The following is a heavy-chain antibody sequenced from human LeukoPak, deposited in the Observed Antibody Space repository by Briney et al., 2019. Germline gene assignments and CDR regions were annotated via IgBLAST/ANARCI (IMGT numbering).Heavy chain of an antibody. CDR3: AREIVGADY. Sequence: GASVKFSCKASGYTFTGSYMRWVRQAPGQGLAWMGWINPNSGGTNYAQKFQGRVTMTRDTYISTAYMELSRLRSDDTAVYYCAREIVGADYWGQGTLVTVSS. V-gene: IGHV1-2*02. D-gene: IGHD1-26*01. CDR1: GYTFTGSY. CDR2: INPNSGGT. J-gene: IGHJ4*02.